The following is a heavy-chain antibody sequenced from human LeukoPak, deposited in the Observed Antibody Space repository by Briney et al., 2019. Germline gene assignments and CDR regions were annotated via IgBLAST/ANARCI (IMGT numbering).Heavy chain of an antibody. CDR2: INPSGGST. V-gene: IGHV1-46*01. CDR3: ARDSSEFRSLLFH. CDR1: GYTFTSYY. J-gene: IGHJ1*01. D-gene: IGHD1-14*01. Sequence: ASVKVSCKASGYTFTSYYMHWVRQAPGQGLEWMGIINPSGGSTSYAQKFQGRVTITADEPTSTAYMELSSLRSEDTAVYYCARDSSEFRSLLFHWGQGTLVTVSS.